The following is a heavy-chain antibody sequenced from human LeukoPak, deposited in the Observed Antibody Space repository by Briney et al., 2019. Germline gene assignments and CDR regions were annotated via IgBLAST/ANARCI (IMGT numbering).Heavy chain of an antibody. J-gene: IGHJ5*02. CDR3: ARSNYYALSWFDP. V-gene: IGHV4-38-2*01. Sequence: NASETLSLTCAVSGYSISSGCYWGWIRQPPGKGLEWIGSIYHSGSTYYNPSLKSRVTISVDTSKNQFSLKLSSVTAADTAVYYCARSNYYALSWFDPWGQGTLVTVSS. D-gene: IGHD3-10*01. CDR2: IYHSGST. CDR1: GYSISSGCY.